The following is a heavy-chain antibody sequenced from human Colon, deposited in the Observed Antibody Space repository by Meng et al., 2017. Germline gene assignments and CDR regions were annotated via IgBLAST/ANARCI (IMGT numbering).Heavy chain of an antibody. CDR1: GGSFSGYY. CDR2: INHSGST. CDR3: ARERLSSGWYGGRWFDP. Sequence: VQLTQWGAGLLKPSETLSLTCAVYGGSFSGYYWSWIRQPPGKGLEWIGEINHSGSTNYNPSLKSRVTISVDTSKNQFSLKLSSVTAADTAVYYCARERLSSGWYGGRWFDPWGQGTLVTVSS. D-gene: IGHD6-19*01. J-gene: IGHJ5*02. V-gene: IGHV4-34*01.